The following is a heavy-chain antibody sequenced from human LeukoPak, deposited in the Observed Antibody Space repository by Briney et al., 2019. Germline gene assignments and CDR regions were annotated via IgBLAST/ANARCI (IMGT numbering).Heavy chain of an antibody. V-gene: IGHV3-7*01. CDR1: GFIFPSYW. CDR3: ARSSPYDILTGYFFDY. D-gene: IGHD3-9*01. J-gene: IGHJ4*02. Sequence: GGSLRLPCAVSGFIFPSYWMSWVRQAPGKGLEWVANIMQDGSEKYYVDSVKGRFTISRDNAKNSLYLQMNSLRAEDTAVYYCARSSPYDILTGYFFDYWGQGTLVTVSS. CDR2: IMQDGSEK.